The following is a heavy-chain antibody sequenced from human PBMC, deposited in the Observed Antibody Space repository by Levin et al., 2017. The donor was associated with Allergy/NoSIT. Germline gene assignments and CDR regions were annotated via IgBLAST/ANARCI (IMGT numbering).Heavy chain of an antibody. CDR3: ARDSIDSSGWNSGFYFDY. J-gene: IGHJ4*02. CDR2: FYYSGST. V-gene: IGHV4-59*01. D-gene: IGHD6-19*01. CDR1: GGSISSYY. Sequence: SETLSLTCIVSGGSISSYYWSWIRQPPGKGLEWIGYFYYSGSTNYNPSLKSRVTMSADTSKNHFTLKLSSVTAADTAVYYCARDSIDSSGWNSGFYFDYWGQGTLVTVSS.